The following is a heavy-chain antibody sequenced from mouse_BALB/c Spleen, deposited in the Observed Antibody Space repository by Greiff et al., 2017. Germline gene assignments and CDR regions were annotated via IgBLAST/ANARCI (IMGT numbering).Heavy chain of an antibody. Sequence: QVQLQQPGAELVKPGAPVKLSCKASGYTFTSYWTNWVKQRPGRGLEWIGRIDPSDSETHYNQKFKDKATLTVDKSSSTAYIQLSSLTSEDSAVYYCAREGKLTGLYYYAMDYWGQGTSVTVSS. D-gene: IGHD4-1*01. CDR3: AREGKLTGLYYYAMDY. CDR1: GYTFTSYW. CDR2: IDPSDSET. V-gene: IGHV1-69*02. J-gene: IGHJ4*01.